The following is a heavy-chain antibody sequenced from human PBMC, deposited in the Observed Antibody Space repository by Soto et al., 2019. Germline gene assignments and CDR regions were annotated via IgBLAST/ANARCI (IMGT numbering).Heavy chain of an antibody. Sequence: SETLSLTCTVSGGSISSYYWSWIRRPAGKGLEWIGRIYTSGSTNYNPSLKSRVTMSVDTSKNQFSLKLSSVTAADTAVYYCAREPPYSDYGMDVWGQGTTVTVSS. CDR3: AREPPYSDYGMDV. CDR1: GGSISSYY. CDR2: IYTSGST. J-gene: IGHJ6*02. V-gene: IGHV4-4*07. D-gene: IGHD1-26*01.